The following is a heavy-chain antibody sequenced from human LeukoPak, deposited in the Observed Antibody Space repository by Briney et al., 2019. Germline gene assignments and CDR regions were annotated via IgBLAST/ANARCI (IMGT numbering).Heavy chain of an antibody. J-gene: IGHJ4*02. D-gene: IGHD5-12*01. Sequence: ASVKVSCKASGYTFTGSYMHWVRQAPGQGLEWMGWINPNSGGTNYAQKFQGRVTMTRDTSISTAYMELSRLRSDDTAVYYCTVIVATTTEGGYWGQGTLVTVSS. CDR3: TVIVATTTEGGY. V-gene: IGHV1-2*02. CDR1: GYTFTGSY. CDR2: INPNSGGT.